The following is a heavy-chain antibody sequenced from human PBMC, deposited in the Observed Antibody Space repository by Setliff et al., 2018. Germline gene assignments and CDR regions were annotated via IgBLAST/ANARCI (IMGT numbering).Heavy chain of an antibody. CDR1: GFSFTTFG. CDR3: VRSSAPQVVLAADFDF. V-gene: IGHV1-18*01. D-gene: IGHD6-19*01. Sequence: GASVKVSCKTSGFSFTTFGFSWVRQAPGQGLEWMGWISPYSGETNYAQKFQDRLSVTADTSSKTTVYMELKSLRSDDTAVYYCVRSSAPQVVLAADFDFWGQGTPVTVSS. CDR2: ISPYSGET. J-gene: IGHJ4*02.